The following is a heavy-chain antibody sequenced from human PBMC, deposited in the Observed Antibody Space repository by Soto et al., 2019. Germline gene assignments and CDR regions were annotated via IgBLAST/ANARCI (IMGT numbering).Heavy chain of an antibody. CDR1: GFTFSSYW. CDR3: ARVDYWAKNWFYP. D-gene: IGHD2-8*02. Sequence: PGGSLRLSCAASGFTFSSYWMCWVRQAPGKGLEWVANIKQDGSEKYYVDSVKGRFTISRDNAKNSLYLQMNSLRAEDTAVYYCARVDYWAKNWFYPRGQRTAVTVSS. J-gene: IGHJ5*02. V-gene: IGHV3-7*01. CDR2: IKQDGSEK.